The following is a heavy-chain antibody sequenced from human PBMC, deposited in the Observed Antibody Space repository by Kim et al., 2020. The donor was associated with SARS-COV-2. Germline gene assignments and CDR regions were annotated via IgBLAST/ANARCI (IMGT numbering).Heavy chain of an antibody. Sequence: ASVKVSCKASGYTFTSYDINWVRQATGQGLEWMGWMNPNSGNTGYAQKFQGRVTMTRNTSISTAYMELSSLRSEDTAVYYCARVGYDILTGHNYYYYGMDVWGQGTTVTVSS. CDR3: ARVGYDILTGHNYYYYGMDV. CDR2: MNPNSGNT. D-gene: IGHD3-9*01. V-gene: IGHV1-8*01. CDR1: GYTFTSYD. J-gene: IGHJ6*02.